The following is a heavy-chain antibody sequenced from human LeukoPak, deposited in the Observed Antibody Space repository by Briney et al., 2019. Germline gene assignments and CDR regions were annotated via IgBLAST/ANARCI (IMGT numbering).Heavy chain of an antibody. Sequence: AGGSLRLSCAASGFTFSSYGMHWVRQAPGKGLEWVAVISYDGSNKYYADSVKGRFTISRDNSKNTLYLQMNSLRAGDTAVYYCAKLGYCTNGVCYGYYYGMDVWGQGTTVTVSS. CDR1: GFTFSSYG. CDR3: AKLGYCTNGVCYGYYYGMDV. J-gene: IGHJ6*02. CDR2: ISYDGSNK. V-gene: IGHV3-30*18. D-gene: IGHD2-8*01.